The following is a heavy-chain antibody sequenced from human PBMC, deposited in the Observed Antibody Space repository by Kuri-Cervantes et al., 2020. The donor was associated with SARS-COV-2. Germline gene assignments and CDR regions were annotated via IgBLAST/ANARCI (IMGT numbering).Heavy chain of an antibody. CDR2: INTNTGNP. D-gene: IGHD1-26*01. V-gene: IGHV7-4-1*02. Sequence: ASVKVSCKASGYTFTSYYMHWVRQAPGQGLEWKGWINTNTGNPTYAQGFTGRFVFSLDTSVSTAYLQISSLKAEDTAVYYCARDSVGATYEGVYYYYYMDVWGKGTMITVSS. CDR3: ARDSVGATYEGVYYYYYMDV. CDR1: GYTFTSYY. J-gene: IGHJ6*03.